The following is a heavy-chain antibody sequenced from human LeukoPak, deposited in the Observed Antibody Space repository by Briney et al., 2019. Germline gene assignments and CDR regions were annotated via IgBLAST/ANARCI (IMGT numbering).Heavy chain of an antibody. V-gene: IGHV3-30-3*01. D-gene: IGHD4-23*01. Sequence: PGGSLRLSCIASGFTFSNYAMHWVRQAPGKGLEWVAVISYDGGTKYYADSVKGRFSISRDNSKNTLYLQMNSLRAEDTAIYYCARDPLVGYGGYFDYWGQGTLVTVSS. CDR2: ISYDGGTK. CDR1: GFTFSNYA. CDR3: ARDPLVGYGGYFDY. J-gene: IGHJ4*02.